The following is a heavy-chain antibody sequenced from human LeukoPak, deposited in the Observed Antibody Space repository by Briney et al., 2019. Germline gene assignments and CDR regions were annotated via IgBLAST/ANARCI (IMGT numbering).Heavy chain of an antibody. CDR2: IYYSGST. CDR3: ARGAAVAGFDY. CDR1: GGSISSYY. D-gene: IGHD6-19*01. Sequence: SETLSLTCTVSGGSISSYYWSWIRQPPGKGQEWIGYIYYSGSTNYNPSLKSRVTISVDTSKNQFSLKLSSVTAADTAVYYCARGAAVAGFDYWGQGTLVTVSS. V-gene: IGHV4-59*01. J-gene: IGHJ4*02.